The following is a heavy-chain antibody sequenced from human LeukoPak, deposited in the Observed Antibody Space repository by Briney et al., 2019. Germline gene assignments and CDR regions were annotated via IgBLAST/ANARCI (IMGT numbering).Heavy chain of an antibody. CDR1: GGSISSYY. D-gene: IGHD3-16*01. CDR2: IYYSGST. Sequence: SETLSLTCTVSGGSISSYYWSWIRQPPGKGLEWIGYIYYSGSTNYNPSLKSRVTISVDRSKNQFSLKLSSVTAADTAVYYCARHLWDVSGSDWGQGILVTVSS. J-gene: IGHJ4*02. CDR3: ARHLWDVSGSD. V-gene: IGHV4-59*08.